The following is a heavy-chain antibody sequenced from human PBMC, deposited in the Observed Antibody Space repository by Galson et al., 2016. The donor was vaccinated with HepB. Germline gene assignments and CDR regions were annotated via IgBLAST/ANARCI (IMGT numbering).Heavy chain of an antibody. J-gene: IGHJ6*03. CDR3: ARRYYYGSASPYYYMDV. CDR2: IYYDGSNK. V-gene: IGHV3-33*01. CDR1: GFTFSSYG. Sequence: SLRLSCAASGFTFSSYGMHWVRQAPGKGLEWATFIYYDGSNKYYADSVKGRFTVARDNSTNMVYLEMNSLRAEDTAVYYCARRYYYGSASPYYYMDVWGKGTTVTVSS. D-gene: IGHD3-10*01.